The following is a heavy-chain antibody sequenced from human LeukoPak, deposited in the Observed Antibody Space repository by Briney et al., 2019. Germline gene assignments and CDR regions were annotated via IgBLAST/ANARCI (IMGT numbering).Heavy chain of an antibody. D-gene: IGHD3-9*01. CDR1: GDSISNNDYS. CDR3: ARGFDGHNAFDI. J-gene: IGHJ3*02. V-gene: IGHV4-39*01. CDR2: IYESETS. Sequence: SEILSLTCSVSGDSISNNDYSWGWIRQPPGKGLEWIWSIYESETSYYNPSLRSRITVSVDTSKNQFSLRLSSVTAADTAVYYCARGFDGHNAFDIWGQGTMVTVSS.